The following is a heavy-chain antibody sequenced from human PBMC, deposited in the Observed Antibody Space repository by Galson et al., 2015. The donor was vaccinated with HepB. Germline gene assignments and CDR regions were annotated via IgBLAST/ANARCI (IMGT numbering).Heavy chain of an antibody. J-gene: IGHJ2*01. V-gene: IGHV3-48*02. CDR1: GFDVRTSI. CDR3: ARDFRWASDL. Sequence: SLRLSCAVSGFDVRTSIMHWYRQAPGKGLEWAAYKSSRSIYYADSVRGRFTISRDTDKNSLLLQMNSLSDEDTALYRCARDFRWASDLWGRGTLVIVSS. CDR2: KSSRSI. D-gene: IGHD2/OR15-2a*01.